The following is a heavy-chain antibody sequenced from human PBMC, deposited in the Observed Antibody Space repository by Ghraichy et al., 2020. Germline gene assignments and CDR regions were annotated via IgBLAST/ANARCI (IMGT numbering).Heavy chain of an antibody. J-gene: IGHJ6*02. D-gene: IGHD2-2*01. V-gene: IGHV4-34*01. CDR2: INHSGST. CDR3: ASNSIVVVPAAMTPALWFGSSTYYYYGMDV. Sequence: SETLSLTCAVYGGSFSGYYWSWIRQPPGKGLEWIGEINHSGSTNYNPSLKSRVTISVDTSKNQFSLKLSSVTAADTAVYYCASNSIVVVPAAMTPALWFGSSTYYYYGMDVWGQGTTVTVSS. CDR1: GGSFSGYY.